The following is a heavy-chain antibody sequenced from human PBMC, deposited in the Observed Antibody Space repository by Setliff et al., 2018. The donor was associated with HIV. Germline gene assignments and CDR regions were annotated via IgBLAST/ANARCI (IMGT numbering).Heavy chain of an antibody. Sequence: NPSETLSLTCAVSGYSISSGYSWGWIRQPPGKGLEWIGSIYHSGSTYYNPSLKSRVTISVDTSKNQFSLKLSSVTAADTAMYCCARLTTVGAFDIWGQGTMVTVSS. D-gene: IGHD1-1*01. J-gene: IGHJ3*02. CDR2: IYHSGST. CDR3: ARLTTVGAFDI. V-gene: IGHV4-38-2*01. CDR1: GYSISSGYS.